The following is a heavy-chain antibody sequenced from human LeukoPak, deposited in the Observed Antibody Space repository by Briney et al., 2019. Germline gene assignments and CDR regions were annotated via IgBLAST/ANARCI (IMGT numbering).Heavy chain of an antibody. J-gene: IGHJ4*02. CDR1: GFTFSNYW. Sequence: GGSLRLSCAASGFTFSNYWMSWVRQAPGKGLEWVANIKEDGSEKSYVDSVKGRFTISRDNAKNSLYLQMTSLRAEDTAVYYCARVSAGDYPDYWGQGTLVTASS. CDR2: IKEDGSEK. V-gene: IGHV3-7*03. D-gene: IGHD7-27*01. CDR3: ARVSAGDYPDY.